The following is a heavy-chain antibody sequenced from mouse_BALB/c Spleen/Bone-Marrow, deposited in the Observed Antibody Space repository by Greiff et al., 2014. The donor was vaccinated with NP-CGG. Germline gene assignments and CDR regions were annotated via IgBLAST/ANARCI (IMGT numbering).Heavy chain of an antibody. J-gene: IGHJ4*01. CDR1: GFTFSSFG. D-gene: IGHD1-1*01. CDR2: ISSDSSTI. V-gene: IGHV5-17*02. CDR3: ARSNYVGYYAMDY. Sequence: EVQLVESGGGLVRPGGSRKLSCAASGFTFSSFGIHWVRQAPEKGLEWVAYISSDSSTIYYAETVKGRFTISRDNPKNTLFLQMTSLRSEDTAMYYCARSNYVGYYAMDYWGQGTSVTVSS.